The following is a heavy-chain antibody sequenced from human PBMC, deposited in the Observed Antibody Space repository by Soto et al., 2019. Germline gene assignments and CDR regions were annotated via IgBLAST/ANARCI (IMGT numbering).Heavy chain of an antibody. CDR3: ARDVENDGNYYIDA. D-gene: IGHD1-1*01. J-gene: IGHJ6*03. CDR1: GFPFSGYW. Sequence: GGSLRLSCASSGFPFSGYWMHLVRQAPGKGLVWVSRINGDGSRINYADSVKGRFTISRDNAENTLYLQMNSLRDEDTAVYYCARDVENDGNYYIDARGKGTTVTVSS. CDR2: INGDGSRI. V-gene: IGHV3-74*01.